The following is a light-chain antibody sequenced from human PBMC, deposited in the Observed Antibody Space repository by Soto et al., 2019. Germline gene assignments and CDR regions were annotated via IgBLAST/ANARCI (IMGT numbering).Light chain of an antibody. CDR1: NSNIGRNT. CDR3: AAWDESPNVPV. J-gene: IGLJ2*01. CDR2: SNN. V-gene: IGLV1-44*01. Sequence: QAVVTQPPSASGTPGQRVTISCSGSNSNIGRNTVNWYQQLPGAAPNLLIYSNNERPSGVPDRFSGSKSGTSASLAISGLQSEAEADYYCAAWDESPNVPVFGGGTKVTVL.